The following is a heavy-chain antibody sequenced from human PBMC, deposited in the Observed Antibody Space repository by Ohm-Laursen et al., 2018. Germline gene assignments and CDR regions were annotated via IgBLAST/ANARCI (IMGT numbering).Heavy chain of an antibody. CDR3: AKMGGYYDTSGYYG. V-gene: IGHV3-30*18. J-gene: IGHJ4*02. CDR2: ISYDGSNE. Sequence: RSLRLSCTAAGFTFSSYGIHWVRQAPGKGLEWVAVISYDGSNEYYADSVKGRFTISRDNSKNTLYLQMNSLRAEDTAVYYCAKMGGYYDTSGYYGWGQGTLVTVSS. D-gene: IGHD3-22*01. CDR1: GFTFSSYG.